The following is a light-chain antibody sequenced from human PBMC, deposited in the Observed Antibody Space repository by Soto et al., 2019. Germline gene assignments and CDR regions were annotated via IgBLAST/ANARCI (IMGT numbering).Light chain of an antibody. CDR2: GAS. Sequence: IVLTQSPGTLSLSPGERATLSCRSSQSVSSTDLAWYQQNPGQAPRLLIYGASSRATGIPDRFSGSGSGTDFTLTISRLEPEDFAVYFCQQYGSSSYTFGQGTKLEIK. J-gene: IGKJ2*01. V-gene: IGKV3-20*01. CDR1: QSVSSTD. CDR3: QQYGSSSYT.